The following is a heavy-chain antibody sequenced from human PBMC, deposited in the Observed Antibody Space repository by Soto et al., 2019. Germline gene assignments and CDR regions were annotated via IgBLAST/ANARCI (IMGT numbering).Heavy chain of an antibody. J-gene: IGHJ1*01. CDR1: GGTFSSYA. CDR3: ARGWYYYDSSGYSVHGRYFQH. CDR2: IIPIFGTA. Sequence: SVKFSCKASGGTFSSYAISWVRQAPGQGLEWMGGIIPIFGTANYAQKFQGRVTITADESTSTAYMELSSLRSEDTAVYYCARGWYYYDSSGYSVHGRYFQHWGQGTLVTVSS. V-gene: IGHV1-69*13. D-gene: IGHD3-22*01.